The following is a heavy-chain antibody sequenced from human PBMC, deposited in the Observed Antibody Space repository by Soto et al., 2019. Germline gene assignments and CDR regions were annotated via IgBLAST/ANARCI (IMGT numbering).Heavy chain of an antibody. CDR1: GYTFTSYD. J-gene: IGHJ3*02. V-gene: IGHV1-8*01. CDR2: MNPNSGNT. CDR3: ARTYYYDSSADLVDAFDI. Sequence: GASVKVSCKASGYTFTSYDINWVRQATGQGLEWMGWMNPNSGNTGYAQKFQGRVTMTRNTSISTAYMELSSLRSEDTAVYYCARTYYYDSSADLVDAFDIWGQGTMVTVSS. D-gene: IGHD3-22*01.